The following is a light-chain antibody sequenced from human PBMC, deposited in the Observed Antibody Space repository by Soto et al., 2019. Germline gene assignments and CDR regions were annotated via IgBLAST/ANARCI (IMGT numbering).Light chain of an antibody. Sequence: QSVLTQPPSVSATPGQKVTISCSGSSSNIGHNYVSWYQQLPGTAPKLLIYDNDKRPSGIPDRFSGSKSGTSATLGITGLQTGDEADYYCGTWDNSLSAGVFGGGTKLTVL. CDR2: DND. CDR3: GTWDNSLSAGV. J-gene: IGLJ2*01. CDR1: SSNIGHNY. V-gene: IGLV1-51*01.